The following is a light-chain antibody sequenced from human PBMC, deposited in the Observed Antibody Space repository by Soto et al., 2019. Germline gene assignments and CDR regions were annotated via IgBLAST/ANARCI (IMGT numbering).Light chain of an antibody. Sequence: QSALTQPASVSGSPGQSITISCTGTNNDVGRYDFVSWYQQDPGKAPKLIIYEATKRPSGVSTRFSGSKSGNTASLIISGLQAEDEADYYCCSYAGSNNVIFGGGTKVTVL. V-gene: IGLV2-23*01. J-gene: IGLJ2*01. CDR1: NNDVGRYDF. CDR2: EAT. CDR3: CSYAGSNNVI.